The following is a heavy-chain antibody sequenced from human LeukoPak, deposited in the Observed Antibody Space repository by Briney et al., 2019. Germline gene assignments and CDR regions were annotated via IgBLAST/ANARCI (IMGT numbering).Heavy chain of an antibody. CDR2: ISAYNGNT. V-gene: IGHV1-18*01. Sequence: ASVKVSCKASGYTFTSYDGISWVRQAPGQGLEWMGWISAYNGNTNYAQKLQGRVTMTTDTSTSTAYMELRSLRSDDTAVYYCARVGREQWLAKGNDAFDIWGQGTMVTVSS. D-gene: IGHD6-19*01. J-gene: IGHJ3*02. CDR1: GYTFTSYDG. CDR3: ARVGREQWLAKGNDAFDI.